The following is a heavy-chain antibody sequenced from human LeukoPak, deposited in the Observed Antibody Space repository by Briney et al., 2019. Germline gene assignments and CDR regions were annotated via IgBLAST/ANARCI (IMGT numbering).Heavy chain of an antibody. CDR2: IYTSGST. D-gene: IGHD6-6*01. Sequence: SETLSLTCTVSGGSISSYYWSWIRQPAGKGLEWIGRIYTSGSTNYNPSLKSRVTMSVDTSKNQFSLKLSSVTAADTAVYYCARGVYSSSPYYFDYWGQGTLVTVSS. J-gene: IGHJ4*02. CDR1: GGSISSYY. V-gene: IGHV4-4*07. CDR3: ARGVYSSSPYYFDY.